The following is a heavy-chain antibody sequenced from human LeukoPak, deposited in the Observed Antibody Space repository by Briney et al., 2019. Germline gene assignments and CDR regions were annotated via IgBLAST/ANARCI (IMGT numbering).Heavy chain of an antibody. V-gene: IGHV6-1*01. CDR3: ARGGRYSSGWYRDYDWFDP. CDR1: GDSVSSNSAA. CDR2: TYYRSKWYH. J-gene: IGHJ5*02. Sequence: SQTLSLTCAISGDSVSSNSAAWNWIRQSPSRGLEWLGRTYYRSKWYHDYAVSVKSRITINPDTSKNQFSLQLNSVTAADTAVYYCARGGRYSSGWYRDYDWFDPWGQGTLVTVSS. D-gene: IGHD6-19*01.